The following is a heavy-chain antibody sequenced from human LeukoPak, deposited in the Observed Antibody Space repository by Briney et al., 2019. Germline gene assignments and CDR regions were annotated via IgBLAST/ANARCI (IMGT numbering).Heavy chain of an antibody. CDR3: ARELDYDILTGYGFDAFDI. Sequence: GGSLRLSCAASGFTFSSYAMSWVRQAPGKGLEWVSSISSSSSYIYYADSVKGRFTISRDNAKNSLYLQMNSLRAEDTAVYYCARELDYDILTGYGFDAFDIWGQGTMVTVSS. V-gene: IGHV3-21*01. D-gene: IGHD3-9*01. J-gene: IGHJ3*02. CDR1: GFTFSSYA. CDR2: ISSSSSYI.